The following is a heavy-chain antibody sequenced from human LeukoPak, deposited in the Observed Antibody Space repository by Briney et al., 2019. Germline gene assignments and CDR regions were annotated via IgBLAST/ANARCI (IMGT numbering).Heavy chain of an antibody. Sequence: SGTLSLTCAVSGGSISSSNWWSWVRQPPGKGLEWIGEIYHSGSTNYNPSLKSRVTISVDKSKNQFSLKLSSVTAADTAVYYCARESHHYYGSGSFYWGQGTLVTVSS. J-gene: IGHJ4*02. V-gene: IGHV4-4*02. CDR3: ARESHHYYGSGSFY. D-gene: IGHD3-10*01. CDR2: IYHSGST. CDR1: GGSISSSNW.